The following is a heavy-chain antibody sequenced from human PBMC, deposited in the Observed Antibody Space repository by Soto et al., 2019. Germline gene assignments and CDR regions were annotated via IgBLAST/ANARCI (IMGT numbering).Heavy chain of an antibody. D-gene: IGHD6-13*01. CDR2: IKQDGSEK. Sequence: GGSLRLSCAASGFTFSSYWMSWVRQAPGKGLEWVANIKQDGSEKYYVDSVKGRFTISRDNAKNSLYLQMNSLRAEDTAVYYCARERRTYSSSWYWVYYYYFMAVWGKGTTVTVSS. J-gene: IGHJ6*03. CDR1: GFTFSSYW. V-gene: IGHV3-7*01. CDR3: ARERRTYSSSWYWVYYYYFMAV.